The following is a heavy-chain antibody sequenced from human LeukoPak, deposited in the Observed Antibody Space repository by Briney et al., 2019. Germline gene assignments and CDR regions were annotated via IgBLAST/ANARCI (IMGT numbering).Heavy chain of an antibody. CDR2: IYYSGST. CDR3: ARTGYSSSWYDSGAFDI. Sequence: SETLSLTCTVSGGSISSYYWGWLRQPPGKGLEWIGSIYYSGSTYYNPSLKSRVTISVDTSKNQFSLKLSSVTAADTAVYYCARTGYSSSWYDSGAFDIWGQGTMVTVSS. J-gene: IGHJ3*02. V-gene: IGHV4-39*01. CDR1: GGSISSYY. D-gene: IGHD6-13*01.